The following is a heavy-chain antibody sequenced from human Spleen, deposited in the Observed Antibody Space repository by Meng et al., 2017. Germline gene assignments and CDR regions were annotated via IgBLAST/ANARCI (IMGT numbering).Heavy chain of an antibody. CDR2: ISGSGGST. D-gene: IGHD1-26*01. J-gene: IGHJ4*02. V-gene: IGHV3-48*03. CDR3: ARDGGSYPFDY. CDR1: GFTFSSYE. Sequence: GESLKISCAASGFTFSSYEMNWVRQAPGKGLEWVSAISGSGGSTYYADSVKGRFTISRDNARNSLFLQMNNLGAEDTAVYYCARDGGSYPFDYWGQGTLVTVSS.